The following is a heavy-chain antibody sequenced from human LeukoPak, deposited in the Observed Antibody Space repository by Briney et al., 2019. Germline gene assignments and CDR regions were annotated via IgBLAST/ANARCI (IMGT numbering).Heavy chain of an antibody. CDR2: MNPNSGNT. CDR3: ARGKLSRVVRGVIRYYYYYMDV. CDR1: GYTFTSYD. D-gene: IGHD3-10*01. V-gene: IGHV1-8*01. Sequence: GASVKVSCKASGYTFTSYDINWVRQATGQGLEWMGWMNPNSGNTGYAQKFQGRVTMTRNTSISTAYMELSSLRSEDTAVYYCARGKLSRVVRGVIRYYYYYMDVWGKGTTVTISS. J-gene: IGHJ6*03.